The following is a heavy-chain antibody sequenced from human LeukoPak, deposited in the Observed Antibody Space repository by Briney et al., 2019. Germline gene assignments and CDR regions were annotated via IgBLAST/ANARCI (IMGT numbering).Heavy chain of an antibody. Sequence: SVKVSCKASGGTFSSYAISWVRQAPGQGLEWMGGIIPIFGTANYAQKFQGRVTITADESTSTAYMELSSLRSEDTAVYYCGREKLRFLEWLSDPHEAFDIWGQGAMVTVSS. D-gene: IGHD3-3*01. J-gene: IGHJ3*02. CDR2: IIPIFGTA. CDR1: GGTFSSYA. V-gene: IGHV1-69*13. CDR3: GREKLRFLEWLSDPHEAFDI.